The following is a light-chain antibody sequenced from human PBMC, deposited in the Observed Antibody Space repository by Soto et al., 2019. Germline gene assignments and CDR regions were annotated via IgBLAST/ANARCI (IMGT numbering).Light chain of an antibody. CDR2: DDN. V-gene: IGLV1-51*01. CDR1: SSNIGGNS. CDR3: GSWDSSLSAYV. J-gene: IGLJ1*01. Sequence: QSALTQPPSVSAAPGQKVTISCSGSSSNIGGNSVSWYQQLPGTAPKLLIYDDNKRPSGIPDRFSGSKSGTSATLGITGFQTGDEADYYCGSWDSSLSAYVFGNGTKV.